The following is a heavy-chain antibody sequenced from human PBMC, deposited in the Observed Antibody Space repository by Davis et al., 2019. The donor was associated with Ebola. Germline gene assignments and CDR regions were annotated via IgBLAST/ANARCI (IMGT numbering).Heavy chain of an antibody. CDR2: IYYSGST. CDR1: GGSFSTYY. CDR3: ARLYYYDSSGYQNWFDP. J-gene: IGHJ5*02. Sequence: MPSETLSLTCTVSGGSFSTYYWSWVRQPPGKGLEWVGYIYYSGSTNYNPSLKSRVTISVDTSKNQFSLKLSSVTAADTAVYYCARLYYYDSSGYQNWFDPWGQGTLVTVSS. D-gene: IGHD3-22*01. V-gene: IGHV4-59*01.